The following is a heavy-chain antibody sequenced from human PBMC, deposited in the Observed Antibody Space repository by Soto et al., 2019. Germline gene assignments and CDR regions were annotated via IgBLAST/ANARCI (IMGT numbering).Heavy chain of an antibody. CDR3: ARATGRV. J-gene: IGHJ6*01. CDR1: GGTFSSYT. V-gene: IGHV1-69*02. D-gene: IGHD2-8*02. Sequence: QVQLVQSGAEVKKPGSSLKVSCKGSGGTFSSYTISWVRQAPVQGLEWMGRIIPIRGIATYAQKFQGRVTITADKSTSTAYMELSTLRSEDTGVYYWARATGRVCGQASTVTVSS. CDR2: IIPIRGIA.